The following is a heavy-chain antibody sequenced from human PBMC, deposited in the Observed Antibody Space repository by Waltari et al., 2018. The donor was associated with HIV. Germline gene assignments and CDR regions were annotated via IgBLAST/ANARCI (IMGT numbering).Heavy chain of an antibody. D-gene: IGHD2-2*01. CDR1: GFIFRTYS. CDR3: ARDYCSSTSCTVDY. V-gene: IGHV3-48*01. CDR2: ISSSSTTI. Sequence: GGSLRLSCAASGFIFRTYSMNWVRQAPGKGLEWVSHISSSSTTIYYADSVKGRFTISRDNAKNSLYLQMNSLRAEDTAVYYCARDYCSSTSCTVDYWGQGTLVTVSS. J-gene: IGHJ4*02.